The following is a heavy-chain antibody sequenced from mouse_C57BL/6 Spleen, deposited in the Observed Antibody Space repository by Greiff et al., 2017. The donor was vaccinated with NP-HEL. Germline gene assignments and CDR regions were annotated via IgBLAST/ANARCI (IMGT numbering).Heavy chain of an antibody. CDR1: GFSLTSYA. V-gene: IGHV2-9-1*01. D-gene: IGHD3-2*02. CDR3: ARRGGSGYYFDY. CDR2: IWPGGGT. Sequence: VKLQESGPGLVAPSQSLSITCTVSGFSLTSYAISWVRQPPGKGLEWLGVIWPGGGTNYNSALKSRLSISKANSKSQVFLKMNSLQTDDTARYYCARRGGSGYYFDYWGQGTTLTVSS. J-gene: IGHJ2*01.